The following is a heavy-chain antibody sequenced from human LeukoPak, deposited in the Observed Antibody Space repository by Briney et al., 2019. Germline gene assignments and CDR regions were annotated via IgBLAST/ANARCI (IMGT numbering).Heavy chain of an antibody. CDR2: IGYTGDT. D-gene: IGHD1-1*01. Sequence: SETLSLTCTVSGGSINSDAYYWSWVRQHPEKGLDWIGYIGYTGDTYYNPSLRSRATISMDTSKTQFSLRLSSVTAADTAVYYCARVEAATTNPRFDFWGQGTPVTVSS. CDR1: GGSINSDAYY. J-gene: IGHJ4*02. V-gene: IGHV4-31*03. CDR3: ARVEAATTNPRFDF.